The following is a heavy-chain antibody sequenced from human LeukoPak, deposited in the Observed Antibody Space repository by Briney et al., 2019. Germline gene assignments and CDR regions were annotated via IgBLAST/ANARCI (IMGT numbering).Heavy chain of an antibody. Sequence: PSETLSLTCTVSGGSINSFHWTWIRQPPGRGLEWIGYIYYSGGTNYNPSLKSRVTISVDTSKNQFSLKLSSVTAADTAVYYCARCGALGSSGYYYFDYWGQGTLVTVSS. CDR2: IYYSGGT. CDR3: ARCGALGSSGYYYFDY. D-gene: IGHD3-22*01. J-gene: IGHJ4*02. CDR1: GGSINSFH. V-gene: IGHV4-59*01.